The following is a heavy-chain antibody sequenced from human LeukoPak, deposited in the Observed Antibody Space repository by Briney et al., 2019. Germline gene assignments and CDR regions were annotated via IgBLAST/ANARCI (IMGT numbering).Heavy chain of an antibody. CDR2: INWNSASI. D-gene: IGHD4-23*01. Sequence: GRSLRLSCVVSGFTFDDYIMHWVRQAPGKGLEWVSAINWNSASIGYADSVKGRFTVSRDNAQNSLYLQMNSLRAEDTAVYYCARDLDYGGNPFDYWGQGTLVTVSS. CDR3: ARDLDYGGNPFDY. J-gene: IGHJ4*02. V-gene: IGHV3-9*01. CDR1: GFTFDDYI.